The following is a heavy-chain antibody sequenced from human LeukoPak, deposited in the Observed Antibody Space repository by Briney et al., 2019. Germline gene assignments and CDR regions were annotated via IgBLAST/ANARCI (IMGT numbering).Heavy chain of an antibody. D-gene: IGHD5-24*01. Sequence: GGPLRLSCTASGFTFSSYGMHCVRQAPGKGLEWVAFIRYDGSKKYADSVKGRFTISRDNSKNTLYLQMNSLRAEDTALYYCAKGYRKGRWLPLDYWGQGTLVTVSS. J-gene: IGHJ4*02. CDR2: IRYDGSKK. V-gene: IGHV3-30*02. CDR1: GFTFSSYG. CDR3: AKGYRKGRWLPLDY.